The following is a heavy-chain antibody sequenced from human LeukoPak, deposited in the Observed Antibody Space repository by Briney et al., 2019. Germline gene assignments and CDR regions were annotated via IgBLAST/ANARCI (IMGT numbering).Heavy chain of an antibody. J-gene: IGHJ6*02. D-gene: IGHD5-12*01. CDR1: GFTFSSFW. V-gene: IGHV3-7*01. Sequence: GGSLRLFCAVSGFTFSSFWMSWVRQAPGKGLEWVANIKQDGSEKYYVDSVKGRFTISRDNAKNSLYLQMNSLRAEDTAVYYCARDSIVATIGYYYGMDVWGQGTTVTVSS. CDR2: IKQDGSEK. CDR3: ARDSIVATIGYYYGMDV.